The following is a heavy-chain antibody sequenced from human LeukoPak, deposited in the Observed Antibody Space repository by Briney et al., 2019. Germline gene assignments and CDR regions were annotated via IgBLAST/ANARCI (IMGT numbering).Heavy chain of an antibody. Sequence: GGSLRLSCAASGFTFSSYTMNWVRQAPGKGLEWVSSIISSSSYIYYGDSVKGRFAISRDNAKNSLYLQMNSLRAEDTAVYHCARARDAQVGLTWGWFDPWGQGSLVTVSS. V-gene: IGHV3-21*04. J-gene: IGHJ5*02. CDR1: GFTFSSYT. CDR3: ARARDAQVGLTWGWFDP. CDR2: IISSSSYI. D-gene: IGHD1-26*01.